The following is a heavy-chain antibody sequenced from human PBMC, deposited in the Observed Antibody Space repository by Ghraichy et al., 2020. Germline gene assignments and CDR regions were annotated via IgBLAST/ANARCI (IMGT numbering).Heavy chain of an antibody. J-gene: IGHJ6*02. CDR2: IRYDGSNT. CDR1: GFTFNAFG. D-gene: IGHD2-2*01. V-gene: IGHV3-30*02. Sequence: SLRLSCVASGFTFNAFGMHWVRQAPGKGLEWVAFIRYDGSNTYYGDSAKGRYTVSRDNSKNMLYLQINSLRPEDKAVYYCAKESCSTTNCLSYYYYAMDVWGQGTAVTVSS. CDR3: AKESCSTTNCLSYYYYAMDV.